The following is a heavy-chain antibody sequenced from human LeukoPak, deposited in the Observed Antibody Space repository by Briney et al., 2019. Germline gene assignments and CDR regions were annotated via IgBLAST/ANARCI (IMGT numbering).Heavy chain of an antibody. D-gene: IGHD3-10*01. CDR1: GGSISSHY. J-gene: IGHJ4*02. CDR3: ARGNITMVRGAMTFDY. Sequence: SETLSLTCTVSGGSISSHYWSWIRQPPGKGLEWIGYIYYSGSTNYNPSLKSRVTISVDTSKNQFSMKLSSVTAADTAVYYCARGNITMVRGAMTFDYWGQGTLVTVSS. V-gene: IGHV4-59*11. CDR2: IYYSGST.